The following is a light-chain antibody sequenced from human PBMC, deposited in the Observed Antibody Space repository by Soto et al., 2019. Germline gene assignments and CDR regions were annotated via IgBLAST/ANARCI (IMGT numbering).Light chain of an antibody. CDR3: SSYTSSSTYV. J-gene: IGLJ1*01. CDR2: EVS. CDR1: SSDVGGYDY. Sequence: QSALTQPASVSGSPGQSITISCTGTSSDVGGYDYVSWYQQHPGKAPKLMIYEVSYRPSGVSNRFSGSKSGNTASLTISGLQAEDEADYYCSSYTSSSTYVFGTGTKVNVL. V-gene: IGLV2-14*01.